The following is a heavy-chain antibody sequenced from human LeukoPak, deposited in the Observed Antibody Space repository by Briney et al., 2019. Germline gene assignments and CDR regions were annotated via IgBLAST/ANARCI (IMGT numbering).Heavy chain of an antibody. CDR1: GGSISSYY. J-gene: IGHJ3*02. D-gene: IGHD1-26*01. V-gene: IGHV4-59*01. Sequence: SETLSLTCTVSGGSISSYYWSWIRQPPGKGLEWIGYIYYSGSTNYNPSLKSRVTISVDTSKNQFSLKLSSVTAADTAVYYCASYRRELAGAFDIWGQGTMVTVSS. CDR3: ASYRRELAGAFDI. CDR2: IYYSGST.